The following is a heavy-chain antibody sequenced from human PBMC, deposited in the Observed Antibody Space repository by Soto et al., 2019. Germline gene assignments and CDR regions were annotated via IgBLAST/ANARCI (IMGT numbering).Heavy chain of an antibody. CDR2: ISDDGSSK. D-gene: IGHD4-17*01. CDR3: AKDRWGDFGDLNLPGY. Sequence: QVLLVESGGGVVQPGRSLRISCAVSGFTFSSFGMHWVRQAPGKGLEWVAVISDDGSSKHYADSLKGRLTISRDNSNNPLYLQMDSLGPEDTAVYYCAKDRWGDFGDLNLPGYWGQGTLVTVSS. V-gene: IGHV3-30*18. CDR1: GFTFSSFG. J-gene: IGHJ4*02.